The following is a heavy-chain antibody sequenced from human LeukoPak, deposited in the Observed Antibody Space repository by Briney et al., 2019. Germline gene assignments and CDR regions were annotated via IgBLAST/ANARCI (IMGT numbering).Heavy chain of an antibody. V-gene: IGHV3-74*01. D-gene: IGHD3-22*01. CDR3: ARVLHNRNYDGSTYYGY. CDR2: INSDGSST. J-gene: IGHJ4*02. Sequence: GGSLRLSCAASGFIFSSYWMHWVRQAPGKGLVWVSRINSDGSSTSYADSVKGRSTISRDNAKNTLYLQMNSLRAEDTAVYYCARVLHNRNYDGSTYYGYWGQGTLVTVSS. CDR1: GFIFSSYW.